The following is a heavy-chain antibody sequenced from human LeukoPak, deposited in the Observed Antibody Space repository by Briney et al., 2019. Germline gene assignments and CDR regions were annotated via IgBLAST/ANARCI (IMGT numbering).Heavy chain of an antibody. V-gene: IGHV4-30-2*01. D-gene: IGHD3-22*01. Sequence: SETLSLTCAVSGGSISSGGYSWSWIRQPPGKGLEWLGYIYHSGSTYYNPSLRSRVTISVDRSKNQFSLKLSSVTAADTAVYYCARANYYDSSGYYPFDYWGQGTLVTVSS. J-gene: IGHJ4*02. CDR2: IYHSGST. CDR1: GGSISSGGYS. CDR3: ARANYYDSSGYYPFDY.